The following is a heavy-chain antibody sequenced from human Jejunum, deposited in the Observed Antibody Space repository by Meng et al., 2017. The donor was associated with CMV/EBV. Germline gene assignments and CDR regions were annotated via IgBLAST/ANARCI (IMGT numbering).Heavy chain of an antibody. CDR1: GFTFSSYW. CDR3: VRDLISGVVPLGY. J-gene: IGHJ4*02. Sequence: SGFTFSSYWMHWARQVPGKGLVWVARINGDGSTANYADSVKGRFTISRDNAKNTLYLQMNSLRAEDTAVYYCVRDLISGVVPLGYWGQGTLVTVSS. V-gene: IGHV3-74*01. CDR2: INGDGSTA. D-gene: IGHD3-3*01.